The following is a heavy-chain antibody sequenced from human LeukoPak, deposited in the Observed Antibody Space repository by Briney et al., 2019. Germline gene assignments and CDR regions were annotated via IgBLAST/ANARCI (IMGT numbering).Heavy chain of an antibody. V-gene: IGHV3-11*06. CDR1: GFTFSDYY. D-gene: IGHD2-15*01. CDR3: ATSRYCYGGTCNSDHFYYGMDV. J-gene: IGHJ6*02. CDR2: ISTSSSDT. Sequence: GGSLRLSCAASGFTFSDYYMSWIRQAPGKGLEWVSYISTSSSDTSYADSVKGRFTISRDNAKNSLSLQMNSLRAEDTAVYYCATSRYCYGGTCNSDHFYYGMDVWGQGTAVTVSS.